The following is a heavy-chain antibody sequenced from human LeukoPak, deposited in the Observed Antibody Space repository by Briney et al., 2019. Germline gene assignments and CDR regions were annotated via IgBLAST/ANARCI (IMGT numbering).Heavy chain of an antibody. J-gene: IGHJ4*02. D-gene: IGHD3-22*01. CDR2: INPNSGGT. CDR1: GYTFTGYY. V-gene: IGHV1-2*02. CDR3: ARGTMIVVVRLIFDY. Sequence: ASVKVSCKASGYTFTGYYMHWVRQAPGQGLEWMGWINPNSGGTNYAQKFQGRDTMTRDTSISTAYMELSRLRSDDTAVYYCARGTMIVVVRLIFDYWGQGTLVTVSS.